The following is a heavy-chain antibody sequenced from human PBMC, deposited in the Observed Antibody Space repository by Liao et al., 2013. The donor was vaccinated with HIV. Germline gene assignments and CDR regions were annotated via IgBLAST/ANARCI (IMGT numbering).Heavy chain of an antibody. CDR2: IYTSGTP. Sequence: QVQLQESGPGLVKPSETLSLTCTVSGGSISSYYWSWIRQPAGKGLEWIGRIYTSGTPNYNPSLKSRVTMSVDTSKNQFSLKLSSVTAADTAVYYCARDLPYDGSGYGLIWGQGTLVTVSS. D-gene: IGHD3-22*01. V-gene: IGHV4-4*07. CDR1: GGSISSYY. J-gene: IGHJ4*02. CDR3: ARDLPYDGSGYGLI.